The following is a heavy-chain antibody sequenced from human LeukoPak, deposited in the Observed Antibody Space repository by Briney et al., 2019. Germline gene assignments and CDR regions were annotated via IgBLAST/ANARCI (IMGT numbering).Heavy chain of an antibody. J-gene: IGHJ4*02. Sequence: SETLSLTCTVSGGSISSYYWSWIRQPPGKGLEWIGYIYYSGSTNYNPSLKSPVTISVGTSKNQFSLKLSSVTAADTAVYYCARAYSGSRQHFDYWRQGTLVPVSS. CDR1: GGSISSYY. D-gene: IGHD1-26*01. CDR2: IYYSGST. CDR3: ARAYSGSRQHFDY. V-gene: IGHV4-59*01.